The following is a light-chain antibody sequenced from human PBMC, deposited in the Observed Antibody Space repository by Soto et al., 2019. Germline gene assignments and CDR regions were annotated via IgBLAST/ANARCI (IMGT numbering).Light chain of an antibody. V-gene: IGKV3-15*01. J-gene: IGKJ1*01. CDR3: QQYYNWPLT. CDR1: QTISTL. Sequence: EIVMTQSPATLSVSPGERVTLSCRASQTISTLLAWFQQKPGQPPRLLIYGASTRATGFPARFSGSGSGTEFTLSISSLQSEDFAVYFCQQYYNWPLTFGQGTKVEIK. CDR2: GAS.